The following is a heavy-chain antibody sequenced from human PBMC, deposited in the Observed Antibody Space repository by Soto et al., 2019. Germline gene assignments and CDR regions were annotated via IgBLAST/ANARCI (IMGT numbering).Heavy chain of an antibody. Sequence: PSQTLSLTCAITGDSVSSNSAGWSWVRQSPSRGLEWPGRTYYRSKWYYEYAVSVGGRITINPDTSKNQYSLQLNSVTPEDTAVYFCARGEQYSGRIFDYWGQGTLVTVSS. V-gene: IGHV6-1*01. D-gene: IGHD1-26*01. J-gene: IGHJ4*01. CDR1: GDSVSSNSAG. CDR2: TYYRSKWYY. CDR3: ARGEQYSGRIFDY.